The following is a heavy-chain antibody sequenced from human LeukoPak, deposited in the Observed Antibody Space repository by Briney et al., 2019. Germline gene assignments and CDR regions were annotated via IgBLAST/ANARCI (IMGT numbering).Heavy chain of an antibody. CDR2: ISAYNGNT. J-gene: IGHJ4*02. Sequence: ASVKVSCKASDYTFTSYGISWVRQAPGQGLEWMGWISAYNGNTNYAQKLQGRVTMTTDTSTNTAYMELRSLRSDDTAVYYCAKEEKTGLHYSYGFYFDYWGQGTLVTVSS. CDR3: AKEEKTGLHYSYGFYFDY. CDR1: DYTFTSYG. V-gene: IGHV1-18*01. D-gene: IGHD5-18*01.